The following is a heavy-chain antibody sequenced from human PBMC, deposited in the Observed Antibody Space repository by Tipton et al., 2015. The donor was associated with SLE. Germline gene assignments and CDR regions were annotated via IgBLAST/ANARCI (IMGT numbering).Heavy chain of an antibody. V-gene: IGHV4-4*01. J-gene: IGHJ4*02. Sequence: SLRLSCAVSGASISGSSWWSWVRQPPGKGLEWIGEIYHSGSTTYTNYNPSLKSRVTISADTSKNHLSLKLTSVTAADTAVYFCARSSSVRTLLWPTFAYWGQGTLVTVSS. CDR2: IYHSGSTTYT. CDR1: GASISGSSW. D-gene: IGHD2/OR15-2a*01. CDR3: ARSSSVRTLLWPTFAY.